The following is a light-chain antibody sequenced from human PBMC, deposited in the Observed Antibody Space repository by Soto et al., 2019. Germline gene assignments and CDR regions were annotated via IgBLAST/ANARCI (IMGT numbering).Light chain of an antibody. Sequence: DIQLTQSPSFLSASVGDRVTITCRASQAISSSLAWYQHNPGKAPKLLIYAASTLQNGVPSSFSGSGSGTEFALTIRSLQPEDFATYYCHHLNDYRYTFGQGTKVEIK. CDR3: HHLNDYRYT. CDR1: QAISSS. J-gene: IGKJ2*01. V-gene: IGKV1-9*01. CDR2: AAS.